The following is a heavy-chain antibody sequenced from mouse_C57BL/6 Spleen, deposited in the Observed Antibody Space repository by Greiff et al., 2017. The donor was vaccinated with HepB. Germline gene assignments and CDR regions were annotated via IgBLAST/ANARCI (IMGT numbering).Heavy chain of an antibody. CDR1: GYSITSGYY. Sequence: EVKLLESGPGLVKPSQSLSLTCSVTGYSITSGYYWNWIRQFPGNKLEWRGYISYDGSNNYNPSLKNRISITRDTSKNQFFLKLNSVTTEDTATYYCARQNYYYGRTAYWGQGTLVTVSA. D-gene: IGHD1-1*01. CDR2: ISYDGSN. V-gene: IGHV3-6*01. J-gene: IGHJ3*01. CDR3: ARQNYYYGRTAY.